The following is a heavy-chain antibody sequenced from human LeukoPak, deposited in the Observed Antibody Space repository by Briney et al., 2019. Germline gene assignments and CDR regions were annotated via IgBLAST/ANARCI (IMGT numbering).Heavy chain of an antibody. Sequence: GGSLRLSCAAAGFIFSNYAMSWVRQAPGKGLEWVALIWFDGSNKHYADSVKGRFTISRDNSKNTMYLQMDSLRAEDTAVYYCARVVSYYGSSYRLLDLWGRGTLVTVSS. V-gene: IGHV3-33*08. D-gene: IGHD3-10*01. CDR3: ARVVSYYGSSYRLLDL. CDR1: GFIFSNYA. CDR2: IWFDGSNK. J-gene: IGHJ2*01.